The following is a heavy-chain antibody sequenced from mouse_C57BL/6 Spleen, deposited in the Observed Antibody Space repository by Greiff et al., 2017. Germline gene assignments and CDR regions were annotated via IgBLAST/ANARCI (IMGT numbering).Heavy chain of an antibody. Sequence: EVKLVESEGGLVQPGSSMKLSCTASGFTFSDYYMAWVRQVPEKGLEWVANINYDGSSTYYLDSLKSRFIISRDNAKNILYLQMSSLKSEDTATYYGARGYGSSYTWFAYWGQGTLVTVSA. J-gene: IGHJ3*01. D-gene: IGHD1-1*01. CDR3: ARGYGSSYTWFAY. CDR1: GFTFSDYY. CDR2: INYDGSST. V-gene: IGHV5-16*01.